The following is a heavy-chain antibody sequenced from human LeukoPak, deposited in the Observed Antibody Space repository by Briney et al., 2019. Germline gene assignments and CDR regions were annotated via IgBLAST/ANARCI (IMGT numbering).Heavy chain of an antibody. V-gene: IGHV5-51*01. CDR1: GYSFTSYW. Sequence: GESLKISCKGSGYSFTSYWIGWVRLMPGKGLEWMGIIYPGDSDTKYSPSFQGQVTISADKSISTAYLQWSSLKASDTAMYYCARRVAAVKYYYYYYMDVWGKGTTVTVSS. D-gene: IGHD2-15*01. CDR2: IYPGDSDT. J-gene: IGHJ6*03. CDR3: ARRVAAVKYYYYYYMDV.